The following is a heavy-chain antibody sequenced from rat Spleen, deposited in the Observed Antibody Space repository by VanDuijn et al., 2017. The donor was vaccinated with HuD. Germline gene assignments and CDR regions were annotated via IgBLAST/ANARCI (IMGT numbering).Heavy chain of an antibody. CDR2: MWTGGST. D-gene: IGHD5-1*01. J-gene: IGHJ3*01. V-gene: IGHV2-43*01. Sequence: QVQLKESGPGPVQPSQTLSLTCTVSGFSLTSYHVSWVRQPPGKGLEWMGVMWTGGSTAYNPALKSRLSISRDTSKSQVFLKMNILQTEDTAMYFCARGWERFAYWGQGTLVTVSS. CDR3: ARGWERFAY. CDR1: GFSLTSYH.